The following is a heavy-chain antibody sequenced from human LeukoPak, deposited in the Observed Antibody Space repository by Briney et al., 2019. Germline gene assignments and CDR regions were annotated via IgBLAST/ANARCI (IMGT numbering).Heavy chain of an antibody. D-gene: IGHD3-22*01. Sequence: SQTLSLTCTVSGGSISSGSYYWSWIRQPAGKGLEWIGRIYTSGSTNSNPPLKSRVTISVDTSNNQFSLKLSSVTAADTAVYYCARGTTGGYYNCWGQGTLVTVSS. V-gene: IGHV4-61*02. CDR1: GGSISSGSYY. CDR2: IYTSGST. CDR3: ARGTTGGYYNC. J-gene: IGHJ4*02.